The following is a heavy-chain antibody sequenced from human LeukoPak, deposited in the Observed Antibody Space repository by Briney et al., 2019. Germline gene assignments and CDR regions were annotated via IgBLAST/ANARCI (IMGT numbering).Heavy chain of an antibody. CDR1: GYTFTGYY. V-gene: IGHV1-2*02. J-gene: IGHJ3*02. Sequence: ASVKVSCKASGYTFTGYYMHWVRQAPGQGLEWMGWINPNSGGTNYAQKFQGRVTMTRDTSISTAYMELSRLRSDDTAVYYCARPSLRFGELYAFDIWGQGTMVTVSS. CDR3: ARPSLRFGELYAFDI. D-gene: IGHD3-10*01. CDR2: INPNSGGT.